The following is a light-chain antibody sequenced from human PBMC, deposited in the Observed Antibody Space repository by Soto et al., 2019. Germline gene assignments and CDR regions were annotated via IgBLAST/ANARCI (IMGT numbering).Light chain of an antibody. CDR2: KAS. CDR3: PHYNSDSVA. J-gene: IGKJ1*01. Sequence: DIQMTQSPSTLSGSVGDRVTITCRASQTISSWLAWYQQKPGKAPKLLIYKASTLKSWIPSRFSGSGSVTEFTLSISSLQPDYFATDYCPHYNSDSVAFGQEPK. CDR1: QTISSW. V-gene: IGKV1-5*03.